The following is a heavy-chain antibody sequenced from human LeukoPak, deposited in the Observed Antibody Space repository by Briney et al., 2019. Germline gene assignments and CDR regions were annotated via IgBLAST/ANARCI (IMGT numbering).Heavy chain of an antibody. Sequence: PGGSLRLSCAASGFTFSSYAMSWVRQAPGKGLEWVSAISGSGGSTYYADSVKGRFTISRDNSKNTLYLQMNSLRAEDTAVYYCAKSPIITMVRGVPNWFDPWGQGTLVTVSS. CDR2: ISGSGGST. V-gene: IGHV3-23*01. CDR3: AKSPIITMVRGVPNWFDP. D-gene: IGHD3-10*01. J-gene: IGHJ5*02. CDR1: GFTFSSYA.